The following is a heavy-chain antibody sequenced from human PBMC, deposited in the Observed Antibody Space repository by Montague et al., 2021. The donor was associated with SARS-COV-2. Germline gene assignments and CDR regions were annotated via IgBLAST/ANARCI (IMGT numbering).Heavy chain of an antibody. CDR3: ARGQVTISGVLIFIRAAGHLDG. CDR2: INHTGSA. Sequence: SETLSLTCAVYSGSFSDFYWTWIRQSPGKGMELIGVINHTGSATYNPSLKGRVTLSRGTSKNQFSLKLQSVTPADTAVYYCARGQVTISGVLIFIRAAGHLDGWGQGTSVTVSS. CDR1: SGSFSDFY. J-gene: IGHJ3*01. D-gene: IGHD3-3*01. V-gene: IGHV4-34*01.